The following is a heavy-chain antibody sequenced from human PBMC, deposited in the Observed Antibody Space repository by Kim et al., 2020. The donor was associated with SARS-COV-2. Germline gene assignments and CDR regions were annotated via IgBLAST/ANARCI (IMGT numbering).Heavy chain of an antibody. Sequence: SETLSLTCTVSGGSISSSSYYWGWIRQPPGKGLEWIGSIYYSGSTYYNPSLKSRVTISVDTSKNQFSLKLSSVTAADTAVYYCARCRGSYYYFDYWGQGTLVTVSS. D-gene: IGHD1-26*01. CDR2: IYYSGST. V-gene: IGHV4-39*01. CDR1: GGSISSSSYY. J-gene: IGHJ4*02. CDR3: ARCRGSYYYFDY.